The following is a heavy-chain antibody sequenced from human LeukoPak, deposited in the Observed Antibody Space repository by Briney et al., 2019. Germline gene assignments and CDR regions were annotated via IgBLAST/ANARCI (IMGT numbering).Heavy chain of an antibody. CDR3: ATWAFYHGLDV. V-gene: IGHV3-43*02. Sequence: GGSLRLSCAASGFTFCDYAMHWVRQAPGKGLEWVSLIRADGGRTYYADSVNGRFIISRDNSKNSLYLQMNSLRTDDTALYYCATWAFYHGLDVWGQGSTVTVSS. CDR1: GFTFCDYA. J-gene: IGHJ6*02. D-gene: IGHD2/OR15-2a*01. CDR2: IRADGGRT.